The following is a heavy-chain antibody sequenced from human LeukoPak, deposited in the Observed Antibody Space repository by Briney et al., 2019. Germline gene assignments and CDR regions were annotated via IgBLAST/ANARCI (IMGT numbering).Heavy chain of an antibody. CDR3: ARDTGYGSGSYSD. J-gene: IGHJ4*02. D-gene: IGHD3-10*01. CDR2: IYYSGST. V-gene: IGHV4-59*01. Sequence: SETLSLTCTVSGGSISSYYWSWIRQPPGKGLEGIGYIYYSGSTNYNPSLKSRVTISVDTSKNQFSLKLSSVTAADTAVYYCARDTGYGSGSYSDWGQGTLVTVSS. CDR1: GGSISSYY.